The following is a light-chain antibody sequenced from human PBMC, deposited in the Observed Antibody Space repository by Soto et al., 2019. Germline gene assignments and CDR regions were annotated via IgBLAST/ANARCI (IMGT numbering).Light chain of an antibody. CDR3: SSYTGGNPSYV. CDR2: EVT. J-gene: IGLJ1*01. V-gene: IGLV2-8*01. Sequence: QSVLTQPPSASGSPGQSVTISCTGTSSDVGGYDYVSWYQQHPGKAPKLMIYEVTIRPSGVSDRFSGSKSGNTASLTVSGLQAEDEADYYCSSYTGGNPSYVVGTGTKATVL. CDR1: SSDVGGYDY.